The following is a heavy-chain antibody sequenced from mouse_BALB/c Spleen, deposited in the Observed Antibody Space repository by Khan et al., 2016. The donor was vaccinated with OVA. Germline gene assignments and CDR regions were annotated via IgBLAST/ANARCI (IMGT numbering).Heavy chain of an antibody. D-gene: IGHD1-1*01. Sequence: QIQLVQSGAELMKPGASVKISCKATGYTFSSYWIEWVKQRPGHGLEWIGEILPGSGSNNYNEKFKGKATFTADTSFNTAYMQLSSLTSEDSAVYYCARGNYYGSSSWFGYWGQGTLVTVSA. CDR3: ARGNYYGSSSWFGY. CDR1: GYTFSSYW. CDR2: ILPGSGSN. J-gene: IGHJ3*01. V-gene: IGHV1-9*01.